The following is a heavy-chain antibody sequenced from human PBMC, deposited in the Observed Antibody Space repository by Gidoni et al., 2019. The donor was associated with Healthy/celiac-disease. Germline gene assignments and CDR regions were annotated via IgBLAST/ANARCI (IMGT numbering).Heavy chain of an antibody. CDR3: ARLSGYYNADWFDP. Sequence: EVQLVETGGGLIQPGGSLGLSCAASGFTVSSNYMSWVRQAPGKGLEWVSVIYSGGSTYYADSVKGRFTISRDNSKNTLYLQMNSLRAEDTAVYYCARLSGYYNADWFDPWGQGTLVTVSS. CDR2: IYSGGST. D-gene: IGHD3-9*01. V-gene: IGHV3-53*02. J-gene: IGHJ5*02. CDR1: GFTVSSNY.